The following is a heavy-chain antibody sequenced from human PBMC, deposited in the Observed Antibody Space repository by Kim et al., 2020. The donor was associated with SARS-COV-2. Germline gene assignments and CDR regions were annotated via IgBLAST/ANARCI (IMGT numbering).Heavy chain of an antibody. CDR2: IIPIFGTA. Sequence: SVKVSCKASGGTFSSYAISWVRQAPGQGLEWMGGIIPIFGTANYAQKFQGRVTITADESTSTAYMELSSLRSEDTAVYYCARATVATITVYNWFDPWGQGTLVTVSS. D-gene: IGHD5-12*01. CDR3: ARATVATITVYNWFDP. V-gene: IGHV1-69*13. J-gene: IGHJ5*02. CDR1: GGTFSSYA.